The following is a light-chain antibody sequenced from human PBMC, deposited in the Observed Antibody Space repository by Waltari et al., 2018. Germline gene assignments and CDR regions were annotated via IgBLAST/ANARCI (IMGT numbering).Light chain of an antibody. Sequence: EIVLAQSPGTLSVSPGERVTLSCMASQSVSRNLAWYQQRPGQAPRLLVYGAATRATGVPASFSGSGSGTDFTLTISSLQSEDFAIYFCKQYNSWPYTFGQGTKLEMK. J-gene: IGKJ2*01. CDR2: GAA. CDR3: KQYNSWPYT. V-gene: IGKV3-15*01. CDR1: QSVSRN.